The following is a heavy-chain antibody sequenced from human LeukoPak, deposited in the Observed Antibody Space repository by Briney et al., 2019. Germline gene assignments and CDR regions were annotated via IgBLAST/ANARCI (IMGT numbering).Heavy chain of an antibody. D-gene: IGHD6-6*01. CDR1: GYTFTSYD. V-gene: IGHV1-8*01. CDR3: ARGFPGYSSSEDWFDP. CDR2: MNPNSGNT. Sequence: ASVKVSCKASGYTFTSYDINWVRQATGQGLEWMGWMNPNSGNTGYAQKFQGRVTMTRSTSISTAYMELSSLRSEDTAVYYCARGFPGYSSSEDWFDPWGQGTLVTVSS. J-gene: IGHJ5*02.